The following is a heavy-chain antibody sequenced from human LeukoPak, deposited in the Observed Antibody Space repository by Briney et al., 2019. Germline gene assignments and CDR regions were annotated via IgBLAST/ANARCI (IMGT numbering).Heavy chain of an antibody. CDR2: IHTSGTT. D-gene: IGHD1-1*01. J-gene: IGHJ4*02. V-gene: IGHV4-4*07. Sequence: SETLSLTCTVSGGSISGYYWSWIRQPAGKPLEWIGRIHTSGTTIYNPSLKSRVTMSVDTSKNQFSLKLSSVTAADTAVYYCARGDGRFDSWGQGTLVTVSS. CDR3: ARGDGRFDS. CDR1: GGSISGYY.